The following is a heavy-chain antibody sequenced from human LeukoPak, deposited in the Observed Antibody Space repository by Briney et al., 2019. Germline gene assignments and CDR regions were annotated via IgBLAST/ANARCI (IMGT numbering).Heavy chain of an antibody. CDR1: GFTFDDYA. Sequence: GGSLRLSCAASGFTFDDYAMHWVRQAPGKGLEWVSGINWNSDNIGYADSVKGRFTISRDNAKNSLYLQMNSLRTEDTALYYCAKDSGHYYDSSGYYNWFDPWGQGTLVTVSS. J-gene: IGHJ5*02. D-gene: IGHD3-22*01. V-gene: IGHV3-9*01. CDR2: INWNSDNI. CDR3: AKDSGHYYDSSGYYNWFDP.